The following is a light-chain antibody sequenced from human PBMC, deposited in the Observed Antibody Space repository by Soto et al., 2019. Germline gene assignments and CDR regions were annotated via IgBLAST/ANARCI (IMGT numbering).Light chain of an antibody. CDR2: GAS. J-gene: IGKJ5*01. Sequence: EIVLTKYKDTLCLSPGERATLSCRASQSVSSRLAWYQQKPGQAPRLLISGASSRATGIPDRFSGSGSGTDLTLTIRSLEPEDFALCYCQNDVERSLITFGEGRRLEIK. CDR3: QNDVERSLIT. CDR1: QSVSSR. V-gene: IGKV3-20*01.